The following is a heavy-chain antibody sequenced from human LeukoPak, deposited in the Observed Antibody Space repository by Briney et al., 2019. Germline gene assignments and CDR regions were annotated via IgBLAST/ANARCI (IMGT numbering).Heavy chain of an antibody. CDR2: INPNSGGT. J-gene: IGHJ4*02. D-gene: IGHD5-24*01. CDR1: GFTFNNYG. CDR3: ARRMMATRFLGPTNLGFDFDY. V-gene: IGHV1-2*02. Sequence: GGSLRLSCAASGFTFNNYGMHWVRQAPGQGLEWMGWINPNSGGTNYAQKFRGRVTMTRDTSISTAYMELSRLRSDDTAMYYCARRMMATRFLGPTNLGFDFDYWGQGTLVTVSS.